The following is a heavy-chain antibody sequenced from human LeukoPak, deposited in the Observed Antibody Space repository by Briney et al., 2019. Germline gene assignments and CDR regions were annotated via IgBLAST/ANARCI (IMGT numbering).Heavy chain of an antibody. J-gene: IGHJ4*02. CDR1: GFTFSSYA. CDR3: AKDVRA. V-gene: IGHV3-23*01. Sequence: GGTLRLSCAASGFTFSSYAMSWVRQAPGKGLEWVSAISGSGITTYYADSVKGRFTISRDNSKNTMYLQMNSLRADDTAVYSCAKDVRAGGQGTLVTVSS. CDR2: ISGSGITT.